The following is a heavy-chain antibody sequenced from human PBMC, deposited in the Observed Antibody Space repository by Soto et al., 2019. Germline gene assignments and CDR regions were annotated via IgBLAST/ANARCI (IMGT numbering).Heavy chain of an antibody. Sequence: QITLNESGPTVVKPAETLTLTCTFSGFSLTTSGVGVGWIRQSPGKAPEWLALIYWDDDKRYSASLKSRLTLTKDTSKNQVVLTMARVDPADTATYYCAHRILRTVFGLVTTTAIYFDFWGQGTPVVVSS. CDR1: GFSLTTSGVG. J-gene: IGHJ4*02. V-gene: IGHV2-5*02. D-gene: IGHD3-3*01. CDR2: IYWDDDK. CDR3: AHRILRTVFGLVTTTAIYFDF.